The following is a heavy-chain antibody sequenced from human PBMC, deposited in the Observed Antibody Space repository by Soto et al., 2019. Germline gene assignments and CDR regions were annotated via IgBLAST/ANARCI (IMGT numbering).Heavy chain of an antibody. CDR2: IYYSGST. V-gene: IGHV4-39*01. D-gene: IGHD6-19*01. J-gene: IGHJ4*02. Sequence: QVQLQESGPGLVKPSETLSLTCTVSGGSISSNSYYWGWIRQPPGKGLEWIGSIYYSGSTYYNPSLKSRVPIPGDTSKNQVALKLHSVPAADTAVYYCASGWGSGWYLGWGQGTLVTVST. CDR3: ASGWGSGWYLG. CDR1: GGSISSNSYY.